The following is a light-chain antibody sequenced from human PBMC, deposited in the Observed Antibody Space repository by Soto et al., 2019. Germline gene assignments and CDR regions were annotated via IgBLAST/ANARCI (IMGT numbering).Light chain of an antibody. V-gene: IGLV2-8*01. CDR1: SSDVGGHNY. CDR3: SSYAGSNIEV. J-gene: IGLJ1*01. Sequence: QSALTQPPSASGSPGQSVTISCTGTSSDVGGHNYVSWYQQHPGKAPKLLIYEVTKRPSGVPGRFSGSKSGNTASLTVSGLQADDEADYYCSSYAGSNIEVFGTGTKLTVL. CDR2: EVT.